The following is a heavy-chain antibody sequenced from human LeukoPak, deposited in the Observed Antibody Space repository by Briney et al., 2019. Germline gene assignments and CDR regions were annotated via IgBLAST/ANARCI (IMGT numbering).Heavy chain of an antibody. J-gene: IGHJ4*02. CDR3: ARYGSSSLRNSFHY. CDR2: NNDSGNS. D-gene: IGHD3-10*01. CDR1: GGSISPHF. V-gene: IGHV4-59*11. Sequence: ASETLSLTCTVSGGSISPHFGSWIRQPPGKGLEWIGYNNDSGNSKYNPSLTSRVAILVDTSKNQFSLKVSSVTAADTAIYYCARYGSSSLRNSFHYWGQGILGTVSS.